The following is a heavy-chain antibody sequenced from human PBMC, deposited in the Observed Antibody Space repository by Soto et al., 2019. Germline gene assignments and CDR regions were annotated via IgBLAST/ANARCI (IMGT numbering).Heavy chain of an antibody. V-gene: IGHV1-24*01. D-gene: IGHD5-18*01. CDR3: ASSESGYSYGYGAFDI. J-gene: IGHJ3*02. CDR2: FDPEDGET. CDR1: GYTLTELS. Sequence: ASVKVSCKVSGYTLTELSMHWVRQAPGKGLEWMGGFDPEDGETIYAQKLQGRVTMTTDTSTSTAYMELRSLRSDDTAVYYCASSESGYSYGYGAFDIWGQGTMVTVSS.